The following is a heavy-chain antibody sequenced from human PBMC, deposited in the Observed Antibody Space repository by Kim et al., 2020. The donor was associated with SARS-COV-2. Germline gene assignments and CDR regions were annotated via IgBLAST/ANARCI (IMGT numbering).Heavy chain of an antibody. J-gene: IGHJ6*02. V-gene: IGHV3-30-3*01. D-gene: IGHD3-22*01. Sequence: GGSLRLSCAASGFTLGSYGMHWVRQAPGKGLEWVAVISYDGNKTYYADSVKGRFTISRDNSKSTLFLQMNSLRAEDTAVYYCARDRITMMILLITGAYYHGMDVWGQGTTVCVSS. CDR2: ISYDGNKT. CDR1: GFTLGSYG. CDR3: ARDRITMMILLITGAYYHGMDV.